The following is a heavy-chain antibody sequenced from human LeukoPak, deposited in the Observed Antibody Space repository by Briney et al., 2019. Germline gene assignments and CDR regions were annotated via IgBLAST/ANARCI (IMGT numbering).Heavy chain of an antibody. J-gene: IGHJ3*02. CDR3: ARVKNAFDI. CDR1: GFTFSSYS. V-gene: IGHV3-21*01. CDR2: ISTSSSYI. Sequence: GGSLRLSCAASGFTFSSYSMNWVRQAPGKGLEWVSSISTSSSYISYADSMKGRFTISRDNAKNSLYLQMNSLRAEDTAVYYCARVKNAFDIWGQGTMVTVSS.